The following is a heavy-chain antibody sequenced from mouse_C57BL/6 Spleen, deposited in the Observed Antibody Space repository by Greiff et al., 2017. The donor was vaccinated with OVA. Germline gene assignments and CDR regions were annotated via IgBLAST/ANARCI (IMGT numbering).Heavy chain of an antibody. CDR2: ISYDGSN. D-gene: IGHD1-1*01. CDR3: ARDNYGSSYRFAY. CDR1: GYSITSGYY. V-gene: IGHV3-6*01. Sequence: EVKLMESGPGLVKPSQSLSLTCSVTGYSITSGYYWNWIRQFPGNKLEWMGYISYDGSNNYNPSLKNRISITRDTSKNQFFLKLNSVTTEDTATYYCARDNYGSSYRFAYWGQGTLVTVSA. J-gene: IGHJ3*01.